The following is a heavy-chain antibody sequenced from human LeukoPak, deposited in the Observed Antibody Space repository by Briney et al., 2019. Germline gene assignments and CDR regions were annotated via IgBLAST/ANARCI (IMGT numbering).Heavy chain of an antibody. CDR2: IDPSDSYT. D-gene: IGHD3-10*01. CDR3: ARLYYYGSGSYYSTWFDP. V-gene: IGHV5-10-1*01. Sequence: GESLEISCKGSGYNFTSYWISGVRPLPGKGPEWMGRIDPSDSYTNYSPSFQGHVTISADKSISTAYLQWSSLKASDTAMYYCARLYYYGSGSYYSTWFDPWGQGTLVTVSS. CDR1: GYNFTSYW. J-gene: IGHJ5*02.